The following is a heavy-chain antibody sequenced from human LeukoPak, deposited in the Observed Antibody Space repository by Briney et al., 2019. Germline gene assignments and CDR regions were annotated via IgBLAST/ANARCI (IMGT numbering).Heavy chain of an antibody. CDR2: ISGSGGST. CDR3: AKKTRIAVAGHYYYYYMDV. CDR1: GFTFSSFG. V-gene: IGHV3-23*01. J-gene: IGHJ6*03. D-gene: IGHD6-19*01. Sequence: PGGSLRLSCAASGFTFSSFGMGWVRQAPGKGLEWVSAISGSGGSTYYADSVKGRFTISRDNSKNTLCLQMNSLRAEDTAVYYCAKKTRIAVAGHYYYYYMDVWGKGNTVTISS.